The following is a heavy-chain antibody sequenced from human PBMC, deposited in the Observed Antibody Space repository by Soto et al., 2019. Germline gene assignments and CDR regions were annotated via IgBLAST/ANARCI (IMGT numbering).Heavy chain of an antibody. Sequence: EVHLVESGGGLVKPGGSLRLSCAGSEFPFSDYTMTWVRQAPGKGLEWVASISRGSVYIYYADSVKGRFTISRDNAKNSLSLLMNNLKAEDTAVYYCARDRRTKGYCSSSSCYASDSWGQGTLVTVSS. D-gene: IGHD2-2*01. CDR2: ISRGSVYI. V-gene: IGHV3-21*01. CDR3: ARDRRTKGYCSSSSCYASDS. CDR1: EFPFSDYT. J-gene: IGHJ4*02.